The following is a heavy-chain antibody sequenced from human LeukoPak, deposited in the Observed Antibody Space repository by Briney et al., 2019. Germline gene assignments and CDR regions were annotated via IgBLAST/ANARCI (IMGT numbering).Heavy chain of an antibody. D-gene: IGHD3-3*01. CDR3: ATVADFWSGYLKYYYMDV. V-gene: IGHV1-24*01. Sequence: ASAKVTCKGTGYTLTELSMHWVRQAPGKGLEWMGGFDPEDGETIYAQKFQGRVTMTEDTSTDTAYMELSSLRSEDTAVYYCATVADFWSGYLKYYYMDVWGKGTTVTVSS. J-gene: IGHJ6*03. CDR2: FDPEDGET. CDR1: GYTLTELS.